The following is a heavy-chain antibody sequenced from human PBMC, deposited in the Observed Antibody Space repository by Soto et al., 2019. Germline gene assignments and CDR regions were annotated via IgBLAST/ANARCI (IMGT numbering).Heavy chain of an antibody. CDR3: ARHYWSGYPRYGMDV. D-gene: IGHD3-3*02. V-gene: IGHV1-8*01. CDR1: GYTFTSYD. CDR2: MNPNSGNT. J-gene: IGHJ6*02. Sequence: ASVKVSCKASGYTFTSYDINWVRQATGQGLEWMGWMNPNSGNTGYAQKFQGRVTMIRNTSISTAYMELSSLRSEDTAVYYCARHYWSGYPRYGMDVWGQGTTVTVSS.